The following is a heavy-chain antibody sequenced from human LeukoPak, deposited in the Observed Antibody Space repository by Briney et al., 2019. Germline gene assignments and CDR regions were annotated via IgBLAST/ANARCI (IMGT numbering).Heavy chain of an antibody. V-gene: IGHV1-8*01. CDR2: MNPNSGNT. CDR3: ARDRACSSTSCYDYMDV. J-gene: IGHJ6*03. D-gene: IGHD2-2*01. Sequence: ASVKVSCKASGYTFTSYDINWVRQATGQGLEWMGWMNPNSGNTGYAQKFQGRVTMTRNTSISTAYMELSSLRSEDTAVYYCARDRACSSTSCYDYMDVWGKGTTVTVSS. CDR1: GYTFTSYD.